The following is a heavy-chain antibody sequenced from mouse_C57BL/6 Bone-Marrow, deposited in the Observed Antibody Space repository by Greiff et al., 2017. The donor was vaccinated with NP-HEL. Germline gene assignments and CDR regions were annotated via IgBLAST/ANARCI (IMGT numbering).Heavy chain of an antibody. J-gene: IGHJ4*01. CDR1: GYTFTSYW. CDR3: TRSFITTVARDYAMDY. CDR2: IYPGNSDT. D-gene: IGHD1-1*01. V-gene: IGHV1-5*01. Sequence: VQLQQSGTVLARPGASVKMSCKTSGYTFTSYWMHWVKQRPGQGLEWIGAIYPGNSDTSYNQKFKGKAKLTAVTSASTAYMELSSLTNEDSAVYYCTRSFITTVARDYAMDYWGQGTSVTVSS.